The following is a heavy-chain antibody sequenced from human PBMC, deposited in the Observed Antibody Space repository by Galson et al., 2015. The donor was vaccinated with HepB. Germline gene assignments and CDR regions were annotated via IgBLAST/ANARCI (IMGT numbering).Heavy chain of an antibody. J-gene: IGHJ4*02. V-gene: IGHV3-7*03. CDR2: IKQDGSEK. CDR3: ARGGGHRFEPKWELLHGFGY. Sequence: SLRLSCAASGFTFSSYWMSWVRQAPGKGLEWVANIKQDGSEKYYVDSVKGRFTISRDNAKNSLYLQMNSLRAEDTAVYYCARGGGHRFEPKWELLHGFGYWGQGTLVTVSS. D-gene: IGHD1-26*01. CDR1: GFTFSSYW.